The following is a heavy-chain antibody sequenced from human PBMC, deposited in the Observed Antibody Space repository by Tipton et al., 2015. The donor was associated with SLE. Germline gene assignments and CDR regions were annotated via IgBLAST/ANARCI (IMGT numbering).Heavy chain of an antibody. J-gene: IGHJ3*02. V-gene: IGHV3-49*04. D-gene: IGHD4/OR15-4a*01. CDR3: ARGYYDANGPRTPVDAFDI. CDR2: IRSMAYGGTP. Sequence: SLRLSCTSSGFNFADYAMTWVRQAPGKGLEWVGSIRSMAYGGTPEYAASVKDRFIISRDDSRGTAYLQVTSLKTEDTAVYYCARGYYDANGPRTPVDAFDIWGQGTMVAVSS. CDR1: GFNFADYA.